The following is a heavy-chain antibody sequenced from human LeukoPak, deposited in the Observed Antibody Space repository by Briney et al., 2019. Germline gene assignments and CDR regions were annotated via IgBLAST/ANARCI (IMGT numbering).Heavy chain of an antibody. CDR2: IYPGDSDT. J-gene: IGHJ3*02. CDR3: ARSLPITLSDAFDI. D-gene: IGHD2-21*02. V-gene: IGHV5-51*01. CDR1: GYSFTSYW. Sequence: GESLKISCKGSGYSFTSYWIGWVRQMPGKGLEWMGIIYPGDSDTRYSPSFQGQVTISADKSIGTAYLQWSSLKASDTDMYYCARSLPITLSDAFDIWGQGTMVTVSS.